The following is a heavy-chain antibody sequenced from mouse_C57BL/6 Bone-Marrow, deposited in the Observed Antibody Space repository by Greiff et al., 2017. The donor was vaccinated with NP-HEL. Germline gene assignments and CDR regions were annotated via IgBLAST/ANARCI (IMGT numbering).Heavy chain of an antibody. CDR3: ARGGDGYYLSFDY. Sequence: QVQLQQSGAELVKPGASVKISCKASGYSFSSYWMNWVKQRPGKGLEWIGQIYPGDGDTNYNGKFKGKATLTADKSSSTAYMQLSSLTSEDSAVYFCARGGDGYYLSFDYWGQGTTLTVSS. J-gene: IGHJ2*01. CDR1: GYSFSSYW. CDR2: IYPGDGDT. V-gene: IGHV1-80*01. D-gene: IGHD2-3*01.